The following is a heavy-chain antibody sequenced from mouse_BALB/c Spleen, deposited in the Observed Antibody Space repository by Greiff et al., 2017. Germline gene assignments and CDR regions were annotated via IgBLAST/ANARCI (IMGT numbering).Heavy chain of an antibody. J-gene: IGHJ4*01. V-gene: IGHV4-1*02. CDR2: INPDSSTI. CDR1: GFDFSRYW. D-gene: IGHD2-10*02. CDR3: ARPGYDYDAMDY. Sequence: EVKLMESGGGLVQPGGSLKLSCAASGFDFSRYWMSWVRQAPGKGLEWIGEINPDSSTINYTPSLKDKFIISRDNAKNTLYLQMSKVRSEDTALYYCARPGYDYDAMDYWGQGTSVTVSS.